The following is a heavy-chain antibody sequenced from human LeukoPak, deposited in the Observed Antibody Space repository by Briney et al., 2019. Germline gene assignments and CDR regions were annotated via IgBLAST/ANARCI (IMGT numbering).Heavy chain of an antibody. V-gene: IGHV3-15*04. Sequence: GGSLRLSCAASGFTFTNAWMNWVRQAPGKGLEWVGRIESKTDGGTTDYAAPVKGRFTISRDDSTNTLYLQMNSLKSEDTAVYYCTTYGSGRKFDYWGQGILVTVSS. J-gene: IGHJ4*02. D-gene: IGHD3-10*01. CDR1: GFTFTNAW. CDR3: TTYGSGRKFDY. CDR2: IESKTDGGTT.